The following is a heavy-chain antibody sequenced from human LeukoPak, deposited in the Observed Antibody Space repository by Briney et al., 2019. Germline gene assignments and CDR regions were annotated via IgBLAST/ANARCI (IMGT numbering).Heavy chain of an antibody. CDR2: ISYDGSNK. Sequence: PGGSLRLSCAASGFTFSSYWMSWVRQAPGKGLEWVAVISYDGSNKYYADSVKGRFTISRDNSKNTLYLQMNSLRAGDTAVYYCARAAYSSTWYSRYFDLWGRGTLVTVSS. CDR3: ARAAYSSTWYSRYFDL. D-gene: IGHD6-13*01. CDR1: GFTFSSYW. J-gene: IGHJ2*01. V-gene: IGHV3-30*03.